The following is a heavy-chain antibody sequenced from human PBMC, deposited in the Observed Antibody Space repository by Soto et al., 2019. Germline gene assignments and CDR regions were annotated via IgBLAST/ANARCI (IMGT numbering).Heavy chain of an antibody. CDR1: GGTFSSYT. CDR3: ARDQGSSYRFDP. V-gene: IGHV1-69*04. D-gene: IGHD6-6*01. J-gene: IGHJ5*02. CDR2: IIPILGIA. Sequence: GASVKVSCKASGGTFSSYTISWVRQAPGQGLEWMGRIIPILGIANYAQKFQGRVTITADKSTSTAYMELSSLRSEDTAVYYCARDQGSSYRFDPWGQGTLVTVSS.